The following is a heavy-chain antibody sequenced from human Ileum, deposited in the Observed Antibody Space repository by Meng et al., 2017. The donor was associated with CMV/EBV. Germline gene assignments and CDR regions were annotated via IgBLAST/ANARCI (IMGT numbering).Heavy chain of an antibody. CDR3: AKDPANSGWSGAFDI. V-gene: IGHV3-23*01. D-gene: IGHD3-3*01. CDR2: ISGSGGST. Sequence: GESLKISCAASGFTFSSYAMSWVRQAPGKGLGWVSGISGSGGSTYYADSVKGRFTISRDNFKNTLYLQMNSLRAEDTAIYYCAKDPANSGWSGAFDIWGQGTKVTVSS. CDR1: GFTFSSYA. J-gene: IGHJ3*02.